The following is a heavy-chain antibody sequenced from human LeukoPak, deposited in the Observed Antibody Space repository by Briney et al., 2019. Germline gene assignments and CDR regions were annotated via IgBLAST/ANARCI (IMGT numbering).Heavy chain of an antibody. J-gene: IGHJ4*02. D-gene: IGHD2-15*01. Sequence: PSETLSLTCAVYGGSFSGYYWSWIRQPPGKGLEWIGEINHSGSTNYNPSLKSRVTISVDTSKNQFSLRQSSVTAADTAVYYCARQDCSGGSCYFDYWGQGTLVTVSS. CDR3: ARQDCSGGSCYFDY. V-gene: IGHV4-34*01. CDR2: INHSGST. CDR1: GGSFSGYY.